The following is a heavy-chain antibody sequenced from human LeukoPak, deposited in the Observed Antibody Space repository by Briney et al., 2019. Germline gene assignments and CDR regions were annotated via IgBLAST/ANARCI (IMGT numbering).Heavy chain of an antibody. CDR1: GYSFTSYW. CDR3: ARRRFGSGNAFDI. V-gene: IGHV5-51*01. Sequence: PGESLKISCRGSGYSFTSYWIGWVRQMPGKGLAWMGIIYPGDSDTRYSPSFQGQVTISADKSISTAYLQWSSLKASDTAMYYCARRRFGSGNAFDIWGQGTMVTVSS. J-gene: IGHJ3*02. D-gene: IGHD3-10*01. CDR2: IYPGDSDT.